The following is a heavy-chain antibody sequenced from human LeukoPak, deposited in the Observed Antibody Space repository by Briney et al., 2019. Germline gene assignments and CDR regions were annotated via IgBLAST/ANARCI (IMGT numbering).Heavy chain of an antibody. J-gene: IGHJ4*02. Sequence: PGGSLRLSCAASGFTFSSYWMTWVRQGPGKGLEWVANIEPDGSLIYYVDSVKGRFTISRDNAKNSLYLQMNSLRAEDTAVYYCAKWELYSGFYYIDYWGQGTLATVSS. CDR1: GFTFSSYW. CDR3: AKWELYSGFYYIDY. D-gene: IGHD1-26*01. V-gene: IGHV3-7*01. CDR2: IEPDGSLI.